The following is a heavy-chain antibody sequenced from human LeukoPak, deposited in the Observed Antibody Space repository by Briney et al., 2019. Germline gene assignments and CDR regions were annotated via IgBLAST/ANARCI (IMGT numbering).Heavy chain of an antibody. CDR2: ISHGGSNK. D-gene: IGHD5-18*01. V-gene: IGHV3-30*01. CDR1: GFTFSTHS. Sequence: GGSLRLSCAASGFTFSTHSMHWVRQAPGKGLEWVAGISHGGSNKYYADSVKGRFTISGDNSKNTLYLQMNSLRADDTAVYYCARVVLGYSYGLLDYWGQGTLVTVSS. CDR3: ARVVLGYSYGLLDY. J-gene: IGHJ4*02.